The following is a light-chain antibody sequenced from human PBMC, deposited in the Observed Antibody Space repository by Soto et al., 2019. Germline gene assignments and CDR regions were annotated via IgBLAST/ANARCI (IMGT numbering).Light chain of an antibody. CDR3: QQYGSSPRA. V-gene: IGKV3-20*01. J-gene: IGKJ1*01. CDR2: GAS. Sequence: LVLTQSPGTLSLSPGERATLSCRASQSISNNYLAWYQQKPGQAPRLLIYGASSRATGIPDRFSGSGSGTDFTLTISRLEPEDFALYYCQQYGSSPRAFGQGTKVEIK. CDR1: QSISNNY.